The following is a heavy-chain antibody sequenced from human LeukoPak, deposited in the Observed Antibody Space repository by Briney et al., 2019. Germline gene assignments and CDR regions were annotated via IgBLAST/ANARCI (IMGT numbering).Heavy chain of an antibody. V-gene: IGHV3-7*03. J-gene: IGHJ6*03. CDR1: GFTFSSYP. D-gene: IGHD3-3*01. CDR2: IKQDGSEK. CDR3: ARVYVLRFLEWVPGYYMDV. Sequence: GGSLRLSCAASGFTFSSYPMSWVRQAPGKGLEWVANIKQDGSEKYYVDSVKGRFTISRDNAKNSLYLQMNSLRAEDTAVYYCARVYVLRFLEWVPGYYMDVWGKGTTVTVSS.